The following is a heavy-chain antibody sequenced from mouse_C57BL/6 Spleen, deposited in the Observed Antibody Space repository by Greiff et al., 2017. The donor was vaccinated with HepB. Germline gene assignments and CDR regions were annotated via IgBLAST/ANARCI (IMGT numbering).Heavy chain of an antibody. D-gene: IGHD1-1*01. V-gene: IGHV1-69*01. CDR2: IDPSDSYT. J-gene: IGHJ2*01. CDR3: ARSLFTTVALDY. Sequence: QVQLQQPGAELVMPGASVKLSCKASGYTFTSYWMHWVKQRPGQGLEWIGEIDPSDSYTNYNQKFKGKSTLTVDKSSSTAYMQLSSLTSEDSAVYYCARSLFTTVALDYWGQGTTLTVSS. CDR1: GYTFTSYW.